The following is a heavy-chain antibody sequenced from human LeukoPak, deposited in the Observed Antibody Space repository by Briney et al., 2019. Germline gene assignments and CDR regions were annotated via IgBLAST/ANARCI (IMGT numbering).Heavy chain of an antibody. CDR1: GYRFSTYW. V-gene: IGHV5-51*01. J-gene: IGHJ4*02. CDR2: IYPGDSDI. CDR3: ARREIPSSGWDY. D-gene: IGHD6-19*01. Sequence: GESLQISCKGSGYRFSTYWIGWVRQLPGKGLEWMGIIYPGDSDIKYSPSFQGQVTISADKSISTAYLQWSSLRASDTAIYYCARREIPSSGWDYWGQGTLVTVSS.